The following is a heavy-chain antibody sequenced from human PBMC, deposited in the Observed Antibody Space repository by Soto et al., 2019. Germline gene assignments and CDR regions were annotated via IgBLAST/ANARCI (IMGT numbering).Heavy chain of an antibody. CDR1: GFTFSSYA. CDR2: IYYDGSNK. J-gene: IGHJ4*02. V-gene: IGHV3-30-3*01. CDR3: ARGSFGKGVTNDY. Sequence: QVQLVESGGGVVQPGRSLRLSCAASGFTFSSYAMYWVRQAPGKGLEWVAVIYYDGSNKYYTDSVKGRLTISRDNSKNTLYLQMNSLRAEDTAVFYCARGSFGKGVTNDYWGQGTLVTVSS. D-gene: IGHD2-8*01.